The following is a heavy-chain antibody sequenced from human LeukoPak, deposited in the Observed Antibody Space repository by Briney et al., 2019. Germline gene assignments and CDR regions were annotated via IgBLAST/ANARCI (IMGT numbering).Heavy chain of an antibody. D-gene: IGHD3-10*01. V-gene: IGHV4-39*07. CDR1: GGSISSSTYY. CDR3: ASRGVRHYYFDY. Sequence: SETLSLTCTVSGGSISSSTYYWGWIRQSPGKGLEWIGSIYYTGSTYYNPSLKSRGTISVDTPKNQFSLKLTSVTAADTAVYFCASRGVRHYYFDYWGQGTLVAVSS. CDR2: IYYTGST. J-gene: IGHJ4*02.